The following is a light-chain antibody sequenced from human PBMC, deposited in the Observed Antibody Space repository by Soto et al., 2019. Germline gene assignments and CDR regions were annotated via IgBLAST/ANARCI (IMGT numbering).Light chain of an antibody. CDR3: HQYNSWSPYT. J-gene: IGKJ2*01. V-gene: IGKV3-15*01. CDR2: GAS. Sequence: EIVMTQSPATLSVSPGERDTLSCRASQSVNSDLAWYEQKLGQAPRRLIYGASTRATGIPPRFSGSGSGTAFALPTNSLQSADFSVYFCHQYNSWSPYTFGQGTKLDI. CDR1: QSVNSD.